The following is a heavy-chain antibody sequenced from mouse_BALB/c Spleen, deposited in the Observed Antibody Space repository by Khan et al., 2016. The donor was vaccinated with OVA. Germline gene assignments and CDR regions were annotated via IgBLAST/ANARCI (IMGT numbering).Heavy chain of an antibody. V-gene: IGHV1-7*01. CDR1: GYTFTTYW. CDR3: TRDRIDY. CDR2: INPTSGYT. J-gene: IGHJ2*01. Sequence: QVQLQQPGAELAKPGASVKMSCKASGYTFTTYWMHWVKQRPGQGLEWIGYINPTSGYTDYNEKFKDGATLSADKSSSTAYMQLSSLTSEDSAVYYCTRDRIDYWGQGTTLTVSS.